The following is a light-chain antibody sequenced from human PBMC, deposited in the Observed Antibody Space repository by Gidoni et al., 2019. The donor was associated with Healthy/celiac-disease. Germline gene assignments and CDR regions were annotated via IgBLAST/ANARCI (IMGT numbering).Light chain of an antibody. V-gene: IGLV3-1*01. CDR3: QAWDSSTAHV. CDR2: QDS. Sequence: SCELTQPPSVSVSPGQTGSITCSGDTLGDKYACWYQQKPGQSPVLVIYQDSKRPSVIPERFSGSNSGNTATLTISGTQAMDAADYYCQAWDSSTAHVFGTGTKVTVL. CDR1: TLGDKY. J-gene: IGLJ1*01.